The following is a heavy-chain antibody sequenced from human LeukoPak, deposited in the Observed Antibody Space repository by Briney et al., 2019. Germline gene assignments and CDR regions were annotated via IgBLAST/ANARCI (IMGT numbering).Heavy chain of an antibody. CDR1: GYSFTTYW. CDR3: ARRQSSGWALDY. J-gene: IGHJ4*02. V-gene: IGHV5-51*01. CDR2: MYPADSDT. Sequence: GESLKISCKGSGYSFTTYWIGWVRQMPEKGLEWMGIMYPADSDTRYSPSFQGQVTISADKSISTAYLQWRSLKASDTAMYYCARRQSSGWALDYWGQGTLVTVSS. D-gene: IGHD6-19*01.